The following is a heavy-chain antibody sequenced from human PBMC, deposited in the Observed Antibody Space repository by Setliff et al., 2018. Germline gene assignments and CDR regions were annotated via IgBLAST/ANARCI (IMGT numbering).Heavy chain of an antibody. CDR2: ISSTITST. CDR1: GFTFSSSA. CDR3: ARDRGQVTVNNRYGFYYYGMDV. D-gene: IGHD3-16*02. J-gene: IGHJ6*02. Sequence: GGSLRLSCAASGFTFSSSAMAWVRQAPGKGLEWVSAISSTITSTYYADSVKGRFTISRDNAKNSLYLRMNALRAEDTGLYYCARDRGQVTVNNRYGFYYYGMDVWGQGTTVTVSS. V-gene: IGHV3-21*01.